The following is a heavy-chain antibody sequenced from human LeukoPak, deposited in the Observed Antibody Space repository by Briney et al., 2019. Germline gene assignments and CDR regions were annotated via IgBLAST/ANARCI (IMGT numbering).Heavy chain of an antibody. CDR1: VYTFSIYV. J-gene: IGHJ6*02. V-gene: IGHV3-33*01. Sequence: PGGSLRLSCAPCVYTFSIYVVHWVREALDKRGEGGGDIWYEGSNTYYADLVKGRFTISRDNSRNTLYLQMNSLRAEDTAVYYCARERGSGPRLVPNHYGMDVWGQGTKVTVSS. CDR3: ARERGSGPRLVPNHYGMDV. CDR2: IWYEGSNT. D-gene: IGHD3-9*01.